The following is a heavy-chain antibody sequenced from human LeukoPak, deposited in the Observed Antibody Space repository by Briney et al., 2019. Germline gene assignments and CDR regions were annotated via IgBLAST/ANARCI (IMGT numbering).Heavy chain of an antibody. V-gene: IGHV3-48*01. CDR3: ARGRRYYDSSAPSHAFDI. D-gene: IGHD3-22*01. CDR2: ISSSSSTI. J-gene: IGHJ3*02. CDR1: GFTFSSYS. Sequence: PGGSLRLSCAASGFTFSSYSMNWVRQAPGKGLEWVSYISSSSSTIYYADSVKGRFTISRDNAKNSLYLQMNSLRAEDTAVYYCARGRRYYDSSAPSHAFDIWGQGTMVTVSS.